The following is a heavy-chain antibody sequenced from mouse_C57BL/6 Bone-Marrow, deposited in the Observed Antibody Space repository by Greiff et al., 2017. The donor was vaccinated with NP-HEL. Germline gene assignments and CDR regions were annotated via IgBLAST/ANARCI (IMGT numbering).Heavy chain of an antibody. CDR1: GFNITDYY. Sequence: VQLQQSGAELVKPGASVKLSCTASGFNITDYYMHWVKQRTEQGLEWIGRIDPEDGETNYAPKFQGKATITADTSSNTAYLQLSSLTSEDTAVYYCAPSYYSNYGFAYWGQGTLVTVSA. D-gene: IGHD2-5*01. V-gene: IGHV14-2*01. CDR2: IDPEDGET. CDR3: APSYYSNYGFAY. J-gene: IGHJ3*01.